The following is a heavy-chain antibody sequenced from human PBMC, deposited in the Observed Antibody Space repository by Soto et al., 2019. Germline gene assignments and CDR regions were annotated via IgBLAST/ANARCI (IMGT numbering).Heavy chain of an antibody. D-gene: IGHD3-3*01. V-gene: IGHV2-5*02. CDR2: IYWDDDK. CDR3: AHRVLRTVFGLVTTTAIYFDF. J-gene: IGHJ4*02. Sequence: QITLNESGPTQVKPRQTLTLTCTFSVFSLTTSGVGVGGIRQSPGKAPELLALIYWDDDKRYSPSLKSRLTITKDTSKNQVVLTMAALDPAETATYYCAHRVLRTVFGLVTTTAIYFDFWGQGTPVAVSS. CDR1: VFSLTTSGVG.